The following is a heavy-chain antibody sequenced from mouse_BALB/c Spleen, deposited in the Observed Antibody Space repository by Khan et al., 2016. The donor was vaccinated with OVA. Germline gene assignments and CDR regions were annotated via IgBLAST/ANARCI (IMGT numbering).Heavy chain of an antibody. J-gene: IGHJ3*01. D-gene: IGHD2-1*01. CDR3: ARRGLYGIFPY. V-gene: IGHV1-7*01. CDR1: GYTFTTYW. CDR2: INPSTGFI. Sequence: QVQLQQSGAELAQPGASVKMSCKTSGYTFTTYWIHWVKQRPGQGLEWIGYINPSTGFIEYNQRFKDRATLTTDKSSRTAYIQLSRLTSEDSAVYYWARRGLYGIFPYWGQGTLVTVSA.